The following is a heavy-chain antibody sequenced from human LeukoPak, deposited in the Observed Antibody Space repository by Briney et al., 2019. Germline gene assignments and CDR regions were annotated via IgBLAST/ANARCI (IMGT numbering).Heavy chain of an antibody. Sequence: PSETLSLTCTVSGGSISTYYWSWIRQPPGKGLEWIGYVYYNGNTNYNPSLKSRVTISVDTSKNQFSLKLSSVTAADTAVYYCARGPNTRYFDLWGRGTLVTVSS. CDR2: VYYNGNT. CDR1: GGSISTYY. CDR3: ARGPNTRYFDL. J-gene: IGHJ2*01. D-gene: IGHD2-2*02. V-gene: IGHV4-59*08.